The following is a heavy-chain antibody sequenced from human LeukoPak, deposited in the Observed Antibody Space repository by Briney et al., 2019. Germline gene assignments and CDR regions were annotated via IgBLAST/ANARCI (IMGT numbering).Heavy chain of an antibody. D-gene: IGHD1-26*01. CDR1: GGSISSGGYY. CDR2: IYYSGST. CDR3: ARDYIVGATGYYYYGMDV. Sequence: SETLSLTCTVSGGSISSGGYYWSWIRQHPGKGLEWIGYIYYSGSTYYNPSLKSRVTISVDTSKNQFSLKLSSVTAADTAVYYCARDYIVGATGYYYYGMDVWGQGTTVTISS. V-gene: IGHV4-31*03. J-gene: IGHJ6*02.